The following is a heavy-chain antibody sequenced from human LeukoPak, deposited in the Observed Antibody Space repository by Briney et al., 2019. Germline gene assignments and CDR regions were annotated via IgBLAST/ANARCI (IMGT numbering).Heavy chain of an antibody. CDR2: IQTDGSST. Sequence: GGSLRLSCAASGFTFSSHWMHWVRQAPGKGRVWVSGIQTDGSSTDYADSVKGRFTISRDNAKSTLYLQMNSLRAEDTAVYYCARDRPHNWFDPWGQGTLVTVSS. V-gene: IGHV3-74*01. J-gene: IGHJ5*02. CDR1: GFTFSSHW. CDR3: ARDRPHNWFDP.